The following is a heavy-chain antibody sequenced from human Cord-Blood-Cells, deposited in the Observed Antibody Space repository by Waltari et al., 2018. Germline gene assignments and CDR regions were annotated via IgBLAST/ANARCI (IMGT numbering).Heavy chain of an antibody. CDR2: IYYSGST. V-gene: IGHV4-39*01. D-gene: IGHD4-4*01. CDR1: GGSISSSSYY. Sequence: QLQLQESGPGLVKPSETLSLTCTVSGGSISSSSYYWGWIRQPPGKGLEWIGSIYYSGSTYYNPSLKSRVTISVDTSKNQFSLKLSSVTAADTAVYYCARHGRYSNYWFDPWGQGTLVTVS. J-gene: IGHJ5*02. CDR3: ARHGRYSNYWFDP.